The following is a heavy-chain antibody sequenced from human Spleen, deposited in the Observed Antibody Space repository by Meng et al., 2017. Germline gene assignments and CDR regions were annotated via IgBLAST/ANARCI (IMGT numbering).Heavy chain of an antibody. D-gene: IGHD1-1*01. Sequence: GESLKISCAASGFTFSNAWMSWVRQAPGKGLEWVSVISGSGGITYYADSVKGRFTISRDNSRNTLYLQMSSLRAEDTALYYCAARNEGFDCWGQGTLVTVSS. V-gene: IGHV3-23*01. CDR3: AARNEGFDC. CDR2: ISGSGGIT. J-gene: IGHJ4*02. CDR1: GFTFSNAW.